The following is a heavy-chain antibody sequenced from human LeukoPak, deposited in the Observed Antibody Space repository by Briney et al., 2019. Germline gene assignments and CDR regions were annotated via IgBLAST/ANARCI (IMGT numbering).Heavy chain of an antibody. CDR3: ARDLASGSADYYFDY. J-gene: IGHJ4*02. V-gene: IGHV3-30*04. CDR2: ISSDGRDK. CDR1: GFTFSSHA. Sequence: GGSLRLSCAASGFTFSSHAMHWVRQAPGKGLEWVTVISSDGRDKKYADSVKGRFTISRDNSKNALYLQMNSLRPEDTAVYYCARDLASGSADYYFDYWGQGTLVTVSS. D-gene: IGHD3-16*01.